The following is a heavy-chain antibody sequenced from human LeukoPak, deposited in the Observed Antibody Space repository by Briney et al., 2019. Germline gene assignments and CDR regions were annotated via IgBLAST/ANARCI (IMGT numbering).Heavy chain of an antibody. D-gene: IGHD6-19*01. J-gene: IGHJ4*02. CDR2: IWYDGSNK. CDR3: ASQTTRRLPVAVADYFDY. V-gene: IGHV3-33*03. CDR1: GFTFSTYA. Sequence: PGRSLRLSCAASGFTFSTYAMHWVRQAPGRGLEWVAVIWYDGSNKYYADSVKGRFTISRDNARNSLYLQMNSPRAEDTAVYYCASQTTRRLPVAVADYFDYWGQGTLVTVSS.